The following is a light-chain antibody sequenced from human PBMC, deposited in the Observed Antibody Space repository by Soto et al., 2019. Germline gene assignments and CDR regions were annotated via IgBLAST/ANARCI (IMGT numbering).Light chain of an antibody. J-gene: IGKJ1*01. V-gene: IGKV1-5*03. CDR2: KAS. Sequence: DIQMTQSPSTLSASVGGRVTITCRASQSISSWLAWYQQNPGKAPKILIYKASSLESGVPSRLSGSGSGTEFTLTISSLQPDDFATYYCQQYNSYWTFGQGTKVDIK. CDR3: QQYNSYWT. CDR1: QSISSW.